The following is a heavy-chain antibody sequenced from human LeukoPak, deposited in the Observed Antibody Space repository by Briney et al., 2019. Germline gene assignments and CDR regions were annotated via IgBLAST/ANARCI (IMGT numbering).Heavy chain of an antibody. CDR1: GFTFSSYA. CDR3: ASLSSSDWYGDY. V-gene: IGHV3-30-3*01. CDR2: ISYDGSNK. D-gene: IGHD6-19*01. Sequence: GGSLRLSCAASGFTFSSYAMHWVRQAPGKGLEWVAVISYDGSNKYYADSVKGRFTISRDNAENSLYLQMSSLGDDDTAVYYCASLSSSDWYGDYWGQGTLVTVSS. J-gene: IGHJ4*02.